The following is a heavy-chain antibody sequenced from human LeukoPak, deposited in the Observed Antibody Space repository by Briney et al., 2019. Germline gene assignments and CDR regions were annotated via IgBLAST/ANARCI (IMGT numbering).Heavy chain of an antibody. CDR3: ARALYCSGGSCYSSETNWFDP. CDR2: ISYDGSNK. CDR1: GFTFSSYA. Sequence: GSLRLSCAASGFTFSSYAMHWVRQAPGKGLEWVAVISYDGSNKYYADSVKGRFTISRDNSKNTLYLQMNSLRAEDTAVYYCARALYCSGGSCYSSETNWFDPWGRGTLVTVSS. V-gene: IGHV3-30*04. D-gene: IGHD2-15*01. J-gene: IGHJ5*02.